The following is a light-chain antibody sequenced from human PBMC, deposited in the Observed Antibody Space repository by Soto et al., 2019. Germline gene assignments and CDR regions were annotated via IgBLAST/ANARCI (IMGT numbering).Light chain of an antibody. J-gene: IGLJ1*01. CDR2: EVS. CDR1: SSDVGGYNY. V-gene: IGLV2-14*01. Sequence: QSVLTQPASVSGSPGQSITISCTGTSSDVGGYNYVSWYQQHPGKAPKLMIYEVSNRPSGVSNRFSGSKSGNTASLTISGVQAEDEADYYCSSYTRSSTYVFGTGTKVTVL. CDR3: SSYTRSSTYV.